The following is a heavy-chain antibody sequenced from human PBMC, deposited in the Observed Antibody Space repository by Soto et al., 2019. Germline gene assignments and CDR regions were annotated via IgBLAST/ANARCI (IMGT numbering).Heavy chain of an antibody. CDR2: ISYDGSNK. V-gene: IGHV3-30*18. Sequence: QVQLVESGGGVVQPGRSLRLSCAASGFTFSSYGMHWVRQAPGKGLEWVAVISYDGSNKYYADSVKGRFTISRDNSKNTLYLQMNSLGAEDTAVYYCAKVGAAAGGGMDVWGQGNTVTVSS. D-gene: IGHD6-13*01. CDR1: GFTFSSYG. CDR3: AKVGAAAGGGMDV. J-gene: IGHJ6*02.